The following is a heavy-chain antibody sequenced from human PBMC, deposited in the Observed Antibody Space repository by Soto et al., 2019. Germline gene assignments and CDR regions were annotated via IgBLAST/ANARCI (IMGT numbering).Heavy chain of an antibody. Sequence: EVQLVESGGGLVQPGGSLRLSCAASGFTFSSYWMTWVRQAPGKGLEWVANIKQDGSAKYYVDSVKGRFTISRDNAKXXXXLXXXXXXXXDTAVYYCAXXXXXSGWYVLLEGSFDYWGQGTLVTVSS. J-gene: IGHJ4*02. CDR3: AXXXXXSGWYVLLEGSFDY. CDR1: GFTFSSYW. V-gene: IGHV3-7*01. D-gene: IGHD6-19*01. CDR2: IKQDGSAK.